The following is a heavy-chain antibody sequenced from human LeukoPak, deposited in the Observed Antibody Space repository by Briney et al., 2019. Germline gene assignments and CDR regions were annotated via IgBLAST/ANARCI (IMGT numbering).Heavy chain of an antibody. J-gene: IGHJ4*02. Sequence: SETLSLTCTVSGGSISSYYWSWIRQPPGKGLEWIGYIYYSGSTNYNPSLKSRVTISVDTSKNQFSLKLSSVTAADTAVYYCARRWNGCSWHYYFYFLGQGNLVPGPS. V-gene: IGHV4-59*01. CDR1: GGSISSYY. CDR2: IYYSGST. CDR3: ARRWNGCSWHYYFYF. D-gene: IGHD2-15*01.